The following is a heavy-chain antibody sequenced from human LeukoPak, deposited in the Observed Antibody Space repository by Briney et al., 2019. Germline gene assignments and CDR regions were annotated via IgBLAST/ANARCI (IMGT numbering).Heavy chain of an antibody. Sequence: GESLKISCKGSGYSFTSYWIAWVRQMPGKGLEWMGIIYPGDSETRYSPSFQGQVTISADKSISTAYLQWSSLKASDTAMYYCARHHYYGSGSYSDFDYWGQGTLVTVSS. D-gene: IGHD3-10*01. CDR1: GYSFTSYW. CDR2: IYPGDSET. V-gene: IGHV5-51*01. CDR3: ARHHYYGSGSYSDFDY. J-gene: IGHJ4*02.